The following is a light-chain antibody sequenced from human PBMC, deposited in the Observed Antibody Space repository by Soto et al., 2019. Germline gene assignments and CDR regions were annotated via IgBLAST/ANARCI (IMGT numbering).Light chain of an antibody. CDR3: QRSSTTSWA. CDR2: GAS. J-gene: IGKJ1*01. V-gene: IGKV1-39*01. CDR1: QSISTY. Sequence: DIQMTQSPASLSASVGDRVTITCRASQSISTYLNWYQHQPGKAPKVLIYGASSLQSGVPSRFSGSGSGTDFTLTISSLQPEDSATYYCQRSSTTSWAFGQGTKVEVK.